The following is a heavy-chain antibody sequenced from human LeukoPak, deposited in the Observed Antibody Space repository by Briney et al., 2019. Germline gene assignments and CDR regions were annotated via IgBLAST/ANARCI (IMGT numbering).Heavy chain of an antibody. CDR3: VKEGRATSYADY. CDR1: GFTFSSYA. Sequence: GGSLRLSCAASGFTFSSYAMSWVRQAPGKGLEWVSAVSDGGDTTYYADSVKGRFTISRDNSKNTVDLEMNSLRAEDTALYYCVKEGRATSYADYWGQGTLVTVSS. J-gene: IGHJ4*02. D-gene: IGHD3-16*01. CDR2: VSDGGDTT. V-gene: IGHV3-23*01.